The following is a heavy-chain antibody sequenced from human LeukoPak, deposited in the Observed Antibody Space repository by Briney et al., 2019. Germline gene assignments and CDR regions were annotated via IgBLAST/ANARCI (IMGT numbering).Heavy chain of an antibody. V-gene: IGHV1-2*07. CDR1: GYTFIGHY. Sequence: ASVKISCKTSGYTFIGHYIHWVRQAPGQGLEWMGWINPKNGGANYAPRFRGRVTLTRDRSTSTVYMELTRLTSDDTAVYYCARASFWESPVNWFDPWGQGTLVTVSS. J-gene: IGHJ5*02. CDR3: ARASFWESPVNWFDP. CDR2: INPKNGGA. D-gene: IGHD3-16*01.